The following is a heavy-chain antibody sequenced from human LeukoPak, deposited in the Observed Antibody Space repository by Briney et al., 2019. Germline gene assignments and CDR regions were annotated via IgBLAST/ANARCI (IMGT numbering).Heavy chain of an antibody. CDR3: AKDSSTMVRGVTLFDY. D-gene: IGHD3-10*01. Sequence: GGSLRLSCAASGFNFGSYGMHWVRQAPGKGLEWVAVISYDGSNKYYADSVKGRFTISRDNSKNTLYLQTNSLRAEDTAVYYCAKDSSTMVRGVTLFDYWGQGTLVTVSS. CDR1: GFNFGSYG. V-gene: IGHV3-30*18. CDR2: ISYDGSNK. J-gene: IGHJ4*02.